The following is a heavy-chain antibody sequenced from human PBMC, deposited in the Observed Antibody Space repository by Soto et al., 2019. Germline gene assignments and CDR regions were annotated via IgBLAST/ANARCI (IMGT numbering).Heavy chain of an antibody. CDR3: VKALSARYTSTRAFDI. Sequence: GGSLRLSCSASGFTFSGYAMHWVRQAPGKGLDYVSAISNNGGNTYYADSVNGRFTISRDNSKNTLYLQMNSLRVEDTAVYYCVKALSARYTSTRAFDIWGQGTMVTV. J-gene: IGHJ3*02. CDR2: ISNNGGNT. V-gene: IGHV3-64D*06. D-gene: IGHD2-2*02. CDR1: GFTFSGYA.